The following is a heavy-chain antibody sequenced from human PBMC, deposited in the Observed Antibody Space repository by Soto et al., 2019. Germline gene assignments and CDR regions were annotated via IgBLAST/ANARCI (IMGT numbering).Heavy chain of an antibody. D-gene: IGHD3-10*01. CDR1: GYTFTSYD. CDR3: AGSVGGSNVNFDY. J-gene: IGHJ4*02. V-gene: IGHV1-8*01. Sequence: QVQLVQSGAEVRTPGASVKVSCKASGYTFTSYDINWVRQATGQGPEWMGWMNPDSGNTGYVQKFQGRVTMTRNTAISADYMGLSSLRSEDTDVYYCAGSVGGSNVNFDYWGQGTLVTVSS. CDR2: MNPDSGNT.